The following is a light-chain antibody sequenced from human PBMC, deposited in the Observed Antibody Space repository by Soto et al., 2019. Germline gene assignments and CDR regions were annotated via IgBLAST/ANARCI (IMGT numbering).Light chain of an antibody. CDR2: GAS. J-gene: IGKJ3*01. V-gene: IGKV3-15*01. CDR1: QSININ. CDR3: QHYNNWPVT. Sequence: EIVMTQSPATLSVSPGERATLSCRASQSININLAWYQQKPGQAPRLLIYGASTRATGIPARFSGSGSGTEFTLTISSLQSEDFALYYCQHYNNWPVTFGPGTKVDLK.